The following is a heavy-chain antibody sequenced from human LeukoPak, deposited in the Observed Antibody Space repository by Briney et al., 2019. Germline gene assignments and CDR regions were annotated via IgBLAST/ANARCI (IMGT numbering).Heavy chain of an antibody. CDR1: GGSFSGYY. CDR3: ARHDYGDYFAIDY. V-gene: IGHV4-34*01. D-gene: IGHD4-17*01. CDR2: TNHSGST. J-gene: IGHJ4*02. Sequence: SETLSLTCAVYGGSFSGYYWSWIRQPPGKGLEWIGETNHSGSTNYNPSLKSRVTISVDTSKNQFSLKLSSVTAADTAVYYCARHDYGDYFAIDYWGQGTLVTVSS.